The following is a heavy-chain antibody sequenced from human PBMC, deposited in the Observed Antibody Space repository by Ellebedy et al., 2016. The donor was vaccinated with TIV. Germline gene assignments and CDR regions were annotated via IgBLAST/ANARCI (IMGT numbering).Heavy chain of an antibody. CDR3: ARDLSTYYDSSGSSSTRFDY. D-gene: IGHD3-22*01. V-gene: IGHV3-7*01. Sequence: LDSLKGRFTISRDNAKNSLYLQMNSLRAEDTAVYYCARDLSTYYDSSGSSSTRFDYWGQGTLVTVSS. J-gene: IGHJ4*02.